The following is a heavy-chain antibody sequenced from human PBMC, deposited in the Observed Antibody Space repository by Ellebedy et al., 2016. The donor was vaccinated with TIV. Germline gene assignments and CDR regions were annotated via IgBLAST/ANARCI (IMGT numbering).Heavy chain of an antibody. J-gene: IGHJ4*02. CDR2: INHSGST. V-gene: IGHV4-34*01. D-gene: IGHD4-23*01. CDR3: EREDYGGNSAFDY. CDR1: GGSFSGYY. Sequence: SETLSLXCAVYGGSFSGYYWSWIRQPPGKGLEWIGEINHSGSTNYNPSLKSRVTITVDTSKNQFSLKLSSVTAADTAVYYCEREDYGGNSAFDYWGQGTLVTVSS.